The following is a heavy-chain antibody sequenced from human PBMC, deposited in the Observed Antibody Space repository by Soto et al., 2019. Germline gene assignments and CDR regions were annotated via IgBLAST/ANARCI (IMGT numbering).Heavy chain of an antibody. D-gene: IGHD2-8*01. CDR1: GYSFTDYH. CDR3: ARGNSTDCSNGVCSFFYNHDMDV. CDR2: INPKSGGT. J-gene: IGHJ6*02. V-gene: IGHV1-2*04. Sequence: ASVKVSCKASGYSFTDYHIHWVRQAPGQGLEWLGRINPKSGGTSTAQKFQGWVTMTTDTSISTASMELTRLTSDDTAIYYCARGNSTDCSNGVCSFFYNHDMDVWGQGTTVTVSS.